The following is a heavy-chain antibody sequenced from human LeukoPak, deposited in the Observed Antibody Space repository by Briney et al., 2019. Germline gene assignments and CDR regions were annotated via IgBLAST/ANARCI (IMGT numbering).Heavy chain of an antibody. V-gene: IGHV3-48*03. J-gene: IGHJ4*02. CDR3: ARARIAAPLFDY. D-gene: IGHD6-13*01. CDR2: ISDHGKSR. Sequence: TGGSLRLSCAASGFTFSNYEMNWVRQTPGKGLEWVSYISDHGKSRNYVDSVKGRFTISRDNAKNSLYLQMNSLRVEDAAVYFCARARIAAPLFDYWGQGTLVTVSS. CDR1: GFTFSNYE.